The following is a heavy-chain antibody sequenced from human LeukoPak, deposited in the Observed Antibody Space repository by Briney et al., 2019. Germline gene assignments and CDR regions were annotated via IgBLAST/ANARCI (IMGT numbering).Heavy chain of an antibody. V-gene: IGHV3-23*01. CDR1: GFTFSSYA. Sequence: GGSLRLSCAASGFTFSSYAMSWVRQAPGKGLEWVSAISGSGARTYYAGSVKGRFTISRDTSKNTLYLQMNSLRAEDTAVCYCAEDMGEDGSYYLDYWGQGTLVTVSS. D-gene: IGHD1-26*01. CDR2: ISGSGART. CDR3: AEDMGEDGSYYLDY. J-gene: IGHJ4*02.